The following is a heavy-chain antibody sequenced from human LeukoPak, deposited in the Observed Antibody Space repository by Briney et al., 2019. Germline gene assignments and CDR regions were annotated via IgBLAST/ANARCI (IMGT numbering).Heavy chain of an antibody. CDR1: GYTFIHDH. Sequence: GASVKVSCKASGYTFIHDHVHWVRQAPGQGLEWMGILIPRRGNTIYAPKLQGRLTMTRDTSTTTEYMELSSLRSDDTALYYCAPVDTTMGRYVDCWGQGTLVTVSS. CDR3: APVDTTMGRYVDC. J-gene: IGHJ4*02. CDR2: LIPRRGNT. V-gene: IGHV1-46*01. D-gene: IGHD5-18*01.